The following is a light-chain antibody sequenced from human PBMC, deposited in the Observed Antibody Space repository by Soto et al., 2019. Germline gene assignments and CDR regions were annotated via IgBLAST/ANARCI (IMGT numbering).Light chain of an antibody. Sequence: EIVMTQSPATLSVSPGERATLSCRASQSVRNNLAWYQQKPGLAPRLLISAASTRATGIPARFSGNGSETEFTLIIDNLQSEDYALYYYQQYNKWPPWTFGQGTKVEVK. CDR1: QSVRNN. CDR3: QQYNKWPPWT. J-gene: IGKJ1*01. V-gene: IGKV3-15*01. CDR2: AAS.